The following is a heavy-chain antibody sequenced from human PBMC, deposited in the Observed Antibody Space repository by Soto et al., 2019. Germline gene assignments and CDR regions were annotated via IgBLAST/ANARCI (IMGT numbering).Heavy chain of an antibody. V-gene: IGHV1-8*01. CDR2: TNPNSGNT. Sequence: QVQLVQSGAEVKKPGASVKVSCKASGYTFTSYDINWVRQATGQGLEWMGWTNPNSGNTGYAQKFEGRVTMSRNTSMSTAYMELSSLRSEDTAVYYCARGGGIGSSLKNWFDPWGQGTLVTVSS. J-gene: IGHJ5*02. D-gene: IGHD6-6*01. CDR3: ARGGGIGSSLKNWFDP. CDR1: GYTFTSYD.